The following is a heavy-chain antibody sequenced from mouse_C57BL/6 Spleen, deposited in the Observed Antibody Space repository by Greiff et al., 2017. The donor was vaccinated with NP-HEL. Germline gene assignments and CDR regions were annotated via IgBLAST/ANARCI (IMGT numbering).Heavy chain of an antibody. CDR1: GYSITSGYY. V-gene: IGHV3-6*01. J-gene: IGHJ2*01. CDR3: ARGYDYDPYYFDY. Sequence: EVKLQESGPGLVKPSQSLSLTCSVTGYSITSGYYWNWIRQFPGNKLEWMGYISYDGSNNYNPSLKNRISITRDTSKNQFFLKLNSVTTEDTATYYCARGYDYDPYYFDYWGQGTTLTVSS. CDR2: ISYDGSN. D-gene: IGHD2-4*01.